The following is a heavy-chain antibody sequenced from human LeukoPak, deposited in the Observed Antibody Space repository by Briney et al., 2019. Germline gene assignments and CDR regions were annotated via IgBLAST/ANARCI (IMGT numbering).Heavy chain of an antibody. CDR2: IYYSGST. J-gene: IGHJ4*02. V-gene: IGHV4-30-4*08. D-gene: IGHD2-2*01. Sequence: PSQTLSLTCTVSGGSISSGDYYWSWIRQPPGKGLEWIGYIYYSGSTYYNPSLKSRVTISVDTSKNQFSLKLSSVTAADTAVYYCARYGDIRYCGSTSCHDYWGQGTLVTVSP. CDR3: ARYGDIRYCGSTSCHDY. CDR1: GGSISSGDYY.